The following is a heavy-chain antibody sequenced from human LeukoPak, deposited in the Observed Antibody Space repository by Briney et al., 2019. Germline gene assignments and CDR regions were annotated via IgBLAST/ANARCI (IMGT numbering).Heavy chain of an antibody. Sequence: PGGSLRLSCAASGFTFRTYAMSWVRQAPGKGLEWVSGINWNGGSTGYADSVKGRFTISRDNAKNSLYLQMNSLRAEDTALYYCARAGDYDAFDIWGQGTMVTVSS. D-gene: IGHD4-17*01. V-gene: IGHV3-20*04. CDR3: ARAGDYDAFDI. CDR1: GFTFRTYA. CDR2: INWNGGST. J-gene: IGHJ3*02.